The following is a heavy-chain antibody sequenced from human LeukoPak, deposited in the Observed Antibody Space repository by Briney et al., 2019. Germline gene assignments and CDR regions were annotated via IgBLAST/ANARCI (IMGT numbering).Heavy chain of an antibody. Sequence: SETLSLTCAVYGGSFSGYYWSWIRQPPGKGLEWIGEINHSGSTNYNPSLTSRVTISVDTSKNQFSLKLSSVTAADTAVYYCARSRNFGSGWFKDYFDYWGQGTLVTVSS. CDR3: ARSRNFGSGWFKDYFDY. J-gene: IGHJ4*02. V-gene: IGHV4-34*01. CDR1: GGSFSGYY. CDR2: INHSGST. D-gene: IGHD6-19*01.